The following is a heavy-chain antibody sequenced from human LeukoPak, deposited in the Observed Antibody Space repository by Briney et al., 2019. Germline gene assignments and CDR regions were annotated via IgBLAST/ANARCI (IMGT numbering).Heavy chain of an antibody. D-gene: IGHD4-23*01. J-gene: IGHJ4*02. V-gene: IGHV3-48*03. Sequence: GGSLRLSCAASGFTFSSYEMNWVRQAPGKGLEWVSYISSSGSTIYYADSVKGRFTISRDNAKNSLYLQMNSLRAEDTAVYYCARAASGGKGLFDYWGQGTLVTVSS. CDR1: GFTFSSYE. CDR3: ARAASGGKGLFDY. CDR2: ISSSGSTI.